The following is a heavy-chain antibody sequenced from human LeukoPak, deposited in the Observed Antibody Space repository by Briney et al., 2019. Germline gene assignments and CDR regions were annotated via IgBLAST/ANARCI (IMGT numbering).Heavy chain of an antibody. CDR1: GGSISSSSYY. J-gene: IGHJ5*02. D-gene: IGHD6-13*01. V-gene: IGHV4-39*07. Sequence: PSQTLSLTCTVSGGSISSSSYYWGWIRQPPGKGLEWIGSIYYSGSTYYNPSLKSRVTISVDTSKNQFSLKLSSVTAADTAVYYCARAGYSSSWYGPWFDPWGQGTLVTVSS. CDR3: ARAGYSSSWYGPWFDP. CDR2: IYYSGST.